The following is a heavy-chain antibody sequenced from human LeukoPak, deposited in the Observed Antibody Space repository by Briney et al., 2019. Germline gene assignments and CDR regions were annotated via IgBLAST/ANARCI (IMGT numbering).Heavy chain of an antibody. V-gene: IGHV4-59*01. Sequence: SETLSLTCTVSGGSISGYYWSWIRQPPGKGLEWIGYIYYSGSTNYNPSLKSRVTISVDTSKNQFSLKLSSVTAADTAVYYCARESVEMATIGAFDIWGQGTMVTVSS. D-gene: IGHD5-24*01. CDR3: ARESVEMATIGAFDI. CDR1: GGSISGYY. CDR2: IYYSGST. J-gene: IGHJ3*02.